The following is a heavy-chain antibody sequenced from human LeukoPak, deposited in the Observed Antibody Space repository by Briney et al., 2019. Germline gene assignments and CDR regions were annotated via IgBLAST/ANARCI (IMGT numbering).Heavy chain of an antibody. Sequence: ASVKVSCKASGYTFTGYYMHWVRQAPGQGLEWMGWINPNSGGTNYAQKFQGRVTMTRDTSISTAYMELSRLRSDDTAVYYCARSMILEWLSVGDYWGQGTLVTVSS. V-gene: IGHV1-2*02. J-gene: IGHJ4*02. CDR2: INPNSGGT. CDR1: GYTFTGYY. CDR3: ARSMILEWLSVGDY. D-gene: IGHD3-3*01.